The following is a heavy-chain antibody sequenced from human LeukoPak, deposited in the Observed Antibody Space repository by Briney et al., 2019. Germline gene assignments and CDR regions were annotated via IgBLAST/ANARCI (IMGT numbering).Heavy chain of an antibody. D-gene: IGHD3-22*01. CDR2: TYYRSKWYN. CDR3: AGGYYYDSSGYFQSDAFDI. J-gene: IGHJ3*02. V-gene: IGHV6-1*01. Sequence: SQTLSLTCAISGDSDSSNSAAWNWITQSPSRDLEWLVRTYYRSKWYNDYAVSVKSRITINPDTSKTQFSLQLNSVTPEDTAVYYCAGGYYYDSSGYFQSDAFDIWGQGTMVTVSS. CDR1: GDSDSSNSAA.